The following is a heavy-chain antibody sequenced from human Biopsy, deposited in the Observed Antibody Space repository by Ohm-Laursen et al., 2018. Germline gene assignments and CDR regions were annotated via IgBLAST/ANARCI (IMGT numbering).Heavy chain of an antibody. D-gene: IGHD2-2*01. J-gene: IGHJ4*02. CDR3: ARMPHFDY. V-gene: IGHV4-34*09. Sequence: SQTLSLTCAVYGGSFRGYNWNWIRQSPGMGLEWIGYIYDSGSAYYNPTLKSRFSISVDTSKNQFSLKLNSVTAADTAVYYCARMPHFDYWGQEILVTVSS. CDR2: IYDSGSA. CDR1: GGSFRGYN.